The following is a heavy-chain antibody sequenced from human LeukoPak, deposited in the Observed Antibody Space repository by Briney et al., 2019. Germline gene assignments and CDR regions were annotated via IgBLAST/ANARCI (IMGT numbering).Heavy chain of an antibody. CDR2: IYYSGST. CDR1: GGSISSGGYY. D-gene: IGHD2-15*01. J-gene: IGHJ6*02. V-gene: IGHV4-39*01. CDR3: ARQEIVVVVAATPGGMDV. Sequence: PSETLSLTCTVSGGSISSGGYYWSWIRQHPGKGLEWIGYIYYSGSTYYNPSLKSRVTISVDTSKNQFSLKLSSVTAADTAVYYCARQEIVVVVAATPGGMDVWGQGTTVTVSS.